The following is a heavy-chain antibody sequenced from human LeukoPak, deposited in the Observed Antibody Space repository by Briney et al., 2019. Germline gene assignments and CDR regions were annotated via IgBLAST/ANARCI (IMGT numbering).Heavy chain of an antibody. D-gene: IGHD3-3*01. CDR2: ITPDSGGT. Sequence: ASVKVSCKASEYTFSGYYMQWVRQAPGQALEWMGWITPDSGGTDYAEKFQGRVTMTRDTSISTVYMELTRLRSDDTAVYYCARGYRTGDMTIFAHWGQGTLVTVSS. CDR3: ARGYRTGDMTIFAH. J-gene: IGHJ4*02. CDR1: EYTFSGYY. V-gene: IGHV1-2*02.